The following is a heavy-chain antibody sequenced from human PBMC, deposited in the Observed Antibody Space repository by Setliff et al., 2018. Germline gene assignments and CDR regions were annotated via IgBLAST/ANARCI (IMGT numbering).Heavy chain of an antibody. Sequence: SVKVSCKASGGTFSSYAITWVRQAPGQGLEWMGGIIPIFGTAKYAQKFQGRVTITADKSTSTAYMELSRLGSEDTAVYYCARGGNLIYYFDYWGQGTLVTVS. CDR1: GGTFSSYA. D-gene: IGHD2-15*01. CDR2: IIPIFGTA. CDR3: ARGGNLIYYFDY. V-gene: IGHV1-69*06. J-gene: IGHJ4*02.